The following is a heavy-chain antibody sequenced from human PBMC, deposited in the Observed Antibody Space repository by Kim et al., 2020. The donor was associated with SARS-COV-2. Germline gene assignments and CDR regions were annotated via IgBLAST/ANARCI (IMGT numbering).Heavy chain of an antibody. CDR1: GGSFSGYY. D-gene: IGHD3-10*01. CDR2: INHSGST. Sequence: SETPSLTCAVYGGSFSGYYWSWIRQPPGKGLEWIGEINHSGSTNYSPSLKSRVTISLDTSKNQFSLKLSSVTAADTAVYYCATSRSGSSHYGMDVWGQGTTVTVSS. V-gene: IGHV4-34*01. J-gene: IGHJ6*02. CDR3: ATSRSGSSHYGMDV.